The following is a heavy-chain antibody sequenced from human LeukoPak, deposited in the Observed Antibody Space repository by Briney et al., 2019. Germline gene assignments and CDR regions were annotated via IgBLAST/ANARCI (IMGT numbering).Heavy chain of an antibody. D-gene: IGHD3-16*02. V-gene: IGHV4-4*07. J-gene: IGHJ6*03. CDR2: TYTSGST. Sequence: SETLSLTCTVSGGSISSYYWSWIRQPAGKGLEWIGRTYTSGSTNYNPSLKSRVTMSVDTSKNQFSLKLSSVTAADTAVYYCARGRGVNVASYYYYYMDVWGKGTTVTVSS. CDR1: GGSISSYY. CDR3: ARGRGVNVASYYYYYMDV.